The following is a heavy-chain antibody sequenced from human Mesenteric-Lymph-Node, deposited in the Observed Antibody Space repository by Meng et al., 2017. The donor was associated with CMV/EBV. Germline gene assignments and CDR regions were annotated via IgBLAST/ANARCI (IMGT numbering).Heavy chain of an antibody. D-gene: IGHD2-15*01. V-gene: IGHV4-34*01. Sequence: HVQLQQWGAGLLKPSETLSRTCAVYGGSFSGYYWSWIRQPPGKGLEWIGEINHSGVPNYNPSLKSRVTISLDRSKNQFSLKLSSVTAEDTAVYYCARGSDIPVNNYWGQGTLVTVSS. CDR1: GGSFSGYY. CDR2: INHSGVP. CDR3: ARGSDIPVNNY. J-gene: IGHJ4*02.